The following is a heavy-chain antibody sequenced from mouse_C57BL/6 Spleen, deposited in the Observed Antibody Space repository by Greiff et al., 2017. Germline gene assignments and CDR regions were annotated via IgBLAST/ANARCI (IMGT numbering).Heavy chain of an antibody. Sequence: EVQLQQSGPELVKPGASVKISCKASGYTFTDYYMNWVKQSHGKSLEWIGDINPNNGGTSYNQKFKGKATLTVDKSSSTAYMELRSLTSEDSAVYYCARSYLLLRFHYWGQGTTLTVSS. CDR2: INPNNGGT. CDR3: ARSYLLLRFHY. V-gene: IGHV1-26*01. CDR1: GYTFTDYY. J-gene: IGHJ2*01. D-gene: IGHD1-1*01.